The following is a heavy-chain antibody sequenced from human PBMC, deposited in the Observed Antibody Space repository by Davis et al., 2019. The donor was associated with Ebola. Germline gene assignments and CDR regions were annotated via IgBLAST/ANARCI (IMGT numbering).Heavy chain of an antibody. V-gene: IGHV1-69*13. D-gene: IGHD2-21*01. J-gene: IGHJ3*02. CDR1: GGAFSSYP. Sequence: SVKVSCKASGGAFSSYPISWIRQAPGQGLEWMGWIIPIFRSADSAQTFQGRLTITADESTNTAYMELSSLTSDDTAVYYCARRRDYDAFDIWGQGTMVTVSS. CDR2: IIPIFRSA. CDR3: ARRRDYDAFDI.